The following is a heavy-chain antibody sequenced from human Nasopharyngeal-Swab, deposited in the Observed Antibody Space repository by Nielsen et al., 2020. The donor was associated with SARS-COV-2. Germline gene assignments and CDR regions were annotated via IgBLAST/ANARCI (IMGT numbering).Heavy chain of an antibody. CDR2: ISGSGGST. V-gene: IGHV3-23*01. D-gene: IGHD3-22*01. CDR3: AKGGGRDYYDSSGYYRADYYYGMDV. J-gene: IGHJ6*02. CDR1: GFTFSSYA. Sequence: GGSLRLSCAASGFTFSSYAMNWVRQAPGKGLEWVSSISGSGGSTYYADSVKGRFTISRDNSKNTLYLQMNSLRAEDTAVYYCAKGGGRDYYDSSGYYRADYYYGMDVWGQGTTVTVSS.